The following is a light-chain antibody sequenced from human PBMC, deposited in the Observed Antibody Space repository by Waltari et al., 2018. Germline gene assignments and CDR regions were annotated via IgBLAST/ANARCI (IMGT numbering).Light chain of an antibody. CDR2: WAS. CDR3: QQYYTTPIT. Sequence: DIVMTQSPDSLAVSLGERATINCRSNQSVLYSSNNKNYLAWYQQKPGQPPKLLIYWASNRESGVPDRFSGSGSGTDFTLTISSLQAEDVAVYYCQQYYTTPITFGQGTRLEIK. CDR1: QSVLYSSNNKNY. V-gene: IGKV4-1*01. J-gene: IGKJ5*01.